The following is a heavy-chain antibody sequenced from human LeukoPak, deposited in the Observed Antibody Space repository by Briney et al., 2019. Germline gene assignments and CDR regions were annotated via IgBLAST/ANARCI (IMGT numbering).Heavy chain of an antibody. CDR1: GFTFSNYS. CDR3: ARAKRNGFDI. V-gene: IGHV3-48*01. Sequence: GGSLRLSCEASGFTFSNYSMNWVRQAPGKGLEWVSYIRSSSTTIYYADSVKGRFTISRDNAKNSLYLQMSSLRAEDTAVYYCARAKRNGFDIWGQGTMVTVSS. CDR2: IRSSSTTI. J-gene: IGHJ3*02.